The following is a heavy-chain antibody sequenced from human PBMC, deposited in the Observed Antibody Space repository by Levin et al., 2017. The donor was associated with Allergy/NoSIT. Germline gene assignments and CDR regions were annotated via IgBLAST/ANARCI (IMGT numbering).Heavy chain of an antibody. Sequence: SGPTLVKPTQTLTLTCTFSGFSLSTSGVGVGWIRQPPGKALEWLALIYWDDDKRYSPSLKSRLTITKDTSKNQVVLTMTNMDPVDTATYYCAHMYGSGSYYNHRDAFDIWGQGTMVTVSS. CDR1: GFSLSTSGVG. D-gene: IGHD3-10*01. CDR2: IYWDDDK. V-gene: IGHV2-5*02. J-gene: IGHJ3*02. CDR3: AHMYGSGSYYNHRDAFDI.